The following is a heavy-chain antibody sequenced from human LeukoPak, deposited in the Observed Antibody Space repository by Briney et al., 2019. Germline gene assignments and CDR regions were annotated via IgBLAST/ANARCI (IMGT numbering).Heavy chain of an antibody. Sequence: PGRSLRLSCAASGFTFSSFSMHWVRQAPGKGLEWVAVISYDGGNKYYADSVKGRFTISRDNSKNTLYLQMNSLRAEDTAVYYCAEDPRGYSYGFHTPFDPWGQGTLVTVSS. D-gene: IGHD5-18*01. J-gene: IGHJ5*02. CDR1: GFTFSSFS. V-gene: IGHV3-30-3*01. CDR2: ISYDGGNK. CDR3: AEDPRGYSYGFHTPFDP.